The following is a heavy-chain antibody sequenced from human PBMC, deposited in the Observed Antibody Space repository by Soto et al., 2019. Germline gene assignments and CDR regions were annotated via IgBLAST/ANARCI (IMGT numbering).Heavy chain of an antibody. J-gene: IGHJ4*02. CDR1: GFTLTTHW. CDR2: IKEDGSEK. V-gene: IGHV3-7*05. CDR3: SRTNIASAGTDF. D-gene: IGHD6-13*01. Sequence: GSLRLSCAASGFTLTTHWISWIRQAPGKGLEWVARIKEDGSEKYYVDSVKGRFTISRDNAENSVHLQMNSLTGEDTAMYYCSRTNIASAGTDFSGQGTLVTVSS.